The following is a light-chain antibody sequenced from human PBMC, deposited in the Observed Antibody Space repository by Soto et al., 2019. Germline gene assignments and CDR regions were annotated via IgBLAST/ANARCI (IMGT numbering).Light chain of an antibody. V-gene: IGKV4-1*01. CDR2: WAS. CDR1: QSVLYSSNNKNY. Sequence: DIVMTQSPDSLAVSLGERATINCKSSQSVLYSSNNKNYLAWYQQKPGQPPKLLIYWASTRESGVPDRFSGSGSGTDFTLTISSLQAEDVAVYYCQQYYSTRTFGQGTKVEFK. J-gene: IGKJ1*01. CDR3: QQYYSTRT.